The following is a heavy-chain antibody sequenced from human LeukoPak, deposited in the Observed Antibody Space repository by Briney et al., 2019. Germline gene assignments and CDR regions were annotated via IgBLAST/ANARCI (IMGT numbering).Heavy chain of an antibody. J-gene: IGHJ4*02. V-gene: IGHV4-59*01. CDR1: GGSISSYY. Sequence: PSETLSLTCTVSGGSISSYYWSWIRQPPGKGLEWIGYIYYSGSTNYNPSLKSRVTISVDTSKNQFSLKLSSVTAADTAVYYCARAQESFDYWGQGTLVTVSS. CDR3: ARAQESFDY. CDR2: IYYSGST.